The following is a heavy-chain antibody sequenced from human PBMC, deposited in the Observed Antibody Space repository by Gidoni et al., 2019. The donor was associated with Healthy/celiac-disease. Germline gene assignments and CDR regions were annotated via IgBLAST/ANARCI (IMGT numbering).Heavy chain of an antibody. CDR3: AREEDLDYGDYRGVSMILVGAFDI. D-gene: IGHD4-17*01. J-gene: IGHJ3*02. CDR2: ISSSSSYT. Sequence: QVQLVESGGVLVTPGGSLRLSCADSGFTFSDSYLSWIRQAPGKVLEWVSYISSSSSYTNYADSVKGRFTISRDNAKNSLYLQMNSLRAEDTAVYYCAREEDLDYGDYRGVSMILVGAFDIWGQGTMVTVSS. CDR1: GFTFSDSY. V-gene: IGHV3-11*05.